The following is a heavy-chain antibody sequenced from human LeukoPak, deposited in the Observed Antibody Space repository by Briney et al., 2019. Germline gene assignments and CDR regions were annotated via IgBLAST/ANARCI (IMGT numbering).Heavy chain of an antibody. D-gene: IGHD6-19*01. J-gene: IGHJ4*02. Sequence: GGSLRLSRAASGFTVSSNYMSWVRQAPGKGLEWVSVIYSGGSTYYAGSVKGRFTISRHNSKNTLYLQMNSLRAEDTAVYYCARYHSSGCFDYWGQGTLVTVSS. CDR2: IYSGGST. V-gene: IGHV3-53*04. CDR3: ARYHSSGCFDY. CDR1: GFTVSSNY.